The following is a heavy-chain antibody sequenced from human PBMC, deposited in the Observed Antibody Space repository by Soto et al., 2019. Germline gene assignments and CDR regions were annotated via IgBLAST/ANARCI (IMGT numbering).Heavy chain of an antibody. CDR2: ISAYNGNT. CDR3: ARADGILWFGELFDY. J-gene: IGHJ4*02. D-gene: IGHD3-10*01. Sequence: ASVKVSCKASGYTFTSYGISWVRQAPGQGLEWMGWISAYNGNTNYAQKLQGRVTMTTDTSTSTAYMELRSLRSDDTAVYYCARADGILWFGELFDYWGQGTLVTVSS. CDR1: GYTFTSYG. V-gene: IGHV1-18*01.